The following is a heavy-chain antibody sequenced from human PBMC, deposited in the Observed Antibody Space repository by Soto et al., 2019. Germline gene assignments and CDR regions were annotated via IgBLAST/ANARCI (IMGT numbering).Heavy chain of an antibody. V-gene: IGHV1-69*13. J-gene: IGHJ3*02. D-gene: IGHD2-15*01. CDR2: IIPIFGTA. CDR3: ARDSGRGRYCSGGSCYMDAFDI. CDR1: GGTFSSYA. Sequence: ASVKVSCKASGGTFSSYAISWVRQAPGQGLEWMGGIIPIFGTANYAQKFQGRVTITADESTSTAYMELSSLRSEDTAVYYCARDSGRGRYCSGGSCYMDAFDIWGQGTMVTVSS.